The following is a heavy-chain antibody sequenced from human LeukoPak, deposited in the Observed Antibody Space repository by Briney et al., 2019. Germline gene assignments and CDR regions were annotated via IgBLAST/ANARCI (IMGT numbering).Heavy chain of an antibody. J-gene: IGHJ4*02. CDR2: ISSSSSYI. CDR3: ARDSHGSSWYGPNLDY. D-gene: IGHD6-13*01. V-gene: IGHV3-21*01. Sequence: GGSLRHSCAASGFTFSSYSMNWVRQAPGKGLEWVSSISSSSSYIYYADSVKGRFTISRDNAKNSLYLQMNSLRAEDTAVYYCARDSHGSSWYGPNLDYWGQGTLVTVSS. CDR1: GFTFSSYS.